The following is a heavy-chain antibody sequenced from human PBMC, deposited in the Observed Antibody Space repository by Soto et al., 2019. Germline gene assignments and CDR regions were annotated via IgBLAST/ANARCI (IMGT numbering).Heavy chain of an antibody. CDR1: GFTFSSCS. D-gene: IGHD2-8*01. CDR3: AKYCSSDVCFDY. J-gene: IGHJ4*02. V-gene: IGHV3-48*02. CDR2: ISGSGDTK. Sequence: GSLRLSCASSGFTFSSCSMNWVRQAPGKGLEWVSFISGSGDTKYYADSVKGRFTISRDSAKNSLYLQMSSLRDEDTAVYYCAKYCSSDVCFDYWGQGTLVTVSS.